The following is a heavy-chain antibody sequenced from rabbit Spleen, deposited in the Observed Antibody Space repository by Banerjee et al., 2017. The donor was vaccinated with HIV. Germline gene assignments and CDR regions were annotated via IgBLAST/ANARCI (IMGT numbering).Heavy chain of an antibody. D-gene: IGHD2-1*01. Sequence: EQLEESGGGLVQPGGSLKLSCKASGFDFSRTGVSWVRQAPGKGLEWIGYIDLLFGTTYYANWVNGRFTISSHNAQNTLYLQLNSLTAADTATYFCVRDRANIGGDYGPYYFDLWGPGTLVTVS. CDR1: GFDFSRTG. CDR2: IDLLFGTT. V-gene: IGHV1S47*01. J-gene: IGHJ4*01. CDR3: VRDRANIGGDYGPYYFDL.